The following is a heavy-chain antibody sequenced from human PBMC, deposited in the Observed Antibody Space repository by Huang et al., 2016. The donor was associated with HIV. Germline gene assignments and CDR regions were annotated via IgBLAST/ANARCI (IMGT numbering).Heavy chain of an antibody. CDR1: TATFNAYW. CDR2: IKQDGSEK. D-gene: IGHD1-7*01. V-gene: IGHV3-7*01. J-gene: IGHJ6*02. CDR3: ATKASAMDI. Sequence: LVESGGGVVQPGGSRSLSCAGSTATFNAYWMSWVRHRPGQGLEGGANIKQDGSEKDYMDSVEGRFNISRDNVKKLLFLEMNNLRVADTAVYYCATKASAMDIWGQGTTVIVSS.